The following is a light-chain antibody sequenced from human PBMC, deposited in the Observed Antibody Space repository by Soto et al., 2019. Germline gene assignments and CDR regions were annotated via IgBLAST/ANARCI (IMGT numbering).Light chain of an antibody. J-gene: IGLJ1*01. V-gene: IGLV2-14*01. CDR2: DVS. CDR1: SSDVGSYNY. CDR3: SSFAGSNTGDV. Sequence: QSVLTQPASVSGSPGQSITVSCTGSSSDVGSYNYVSWYQHHPGKAPKLMIYDVSNRPSGVSDRFSGSKSGNTASLTISGLQAEDEADYYCSSFAGSNTGDVFGTGTKLTVL.